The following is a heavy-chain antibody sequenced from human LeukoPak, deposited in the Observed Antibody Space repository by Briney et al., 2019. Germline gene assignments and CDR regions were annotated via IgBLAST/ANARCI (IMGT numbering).Heavy chain of an antibody. CDR1: GYTFTSYG. V-gene: IGHV1-18*01. J-gene: IGHJ4*02. CDR2: ISAYNGNT. Sequence: ASVKVSCKSSGYTFTSYGISWVRQAPGQGLEWMGWISAYNGNTNYAQKLQGRVTMTTDTSTSTAYMELRSLRSDDTAVYYCARHVPKTYYYDSSGFFFDYWGQGTLVTVSS. CDR3: ARHVPKTYYYDSSGFFFDY. D-gene: IGHD3-22*01.